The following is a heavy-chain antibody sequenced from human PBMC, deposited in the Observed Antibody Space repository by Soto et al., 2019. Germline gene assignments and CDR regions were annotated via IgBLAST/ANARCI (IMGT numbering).Heavy chain of an antibody. CDR2: IKNDGTST. D-gene: IGHD5-18*01. Sequence: EVQLVESGGGFVQPGGSLRLSCAASGFTFSSQWLHWVRQAPGKGLVWISRIKNDGTSTNCADSVKGRFTVSRDNAKKTMSLQMNSLRAEDTAVYYCASWRGGYTYGLDHWGQGPPVTVSS. V-gene: IGHV3-74*01. CDR1: GFTFSSQW. J-gene: IGHJ4*02. CDR3: ASWRGGYTYGLDH.